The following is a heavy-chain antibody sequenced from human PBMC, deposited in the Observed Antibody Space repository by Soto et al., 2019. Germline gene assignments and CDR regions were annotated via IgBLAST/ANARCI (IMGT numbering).Heavy chain of an antibody. CDR2: ISGSGGSA. CDR3: AKEPYSDFWSAYYYFDY. D-gene: IGHD3-3*01. J-gene: IGHJ4*02. V-gene: IGHV3-23*01. Sequence: EVQLLESGGGLVQPGGSLRLSCAASGFTFGSHAMIWVSQAPGKGLEWVSAISGSGGSAYYADSVKGRFTISRDNSINTLYLQMNSLRAEDTALYYCAKEPYSDFWSAYYYFDYWGQGTLVTVSS. CDR1: GFTFGSHA.